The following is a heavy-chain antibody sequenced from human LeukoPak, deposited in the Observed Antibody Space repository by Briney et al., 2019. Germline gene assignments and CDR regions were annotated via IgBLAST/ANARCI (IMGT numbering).Heavy chain of an antibody. J-gene: IGHJ4*02. CDR1: GYTLTELS. D-gene: IGHD1-26*01. CDR3: ATTRPDSGSYYMVY. V-gene: IGHV1-24*01. Sequence: GASVKVPCKVSGYTLTELSMHWVRQAPGKGLEWMGGFDPEDGETIYAQKFQGRVTMTEDTSTDTAYMELSSLRSEDTAVYYCATTRPDSGSYYMVYWGQGTLVTVSS. CDR2: FDPEDGET.